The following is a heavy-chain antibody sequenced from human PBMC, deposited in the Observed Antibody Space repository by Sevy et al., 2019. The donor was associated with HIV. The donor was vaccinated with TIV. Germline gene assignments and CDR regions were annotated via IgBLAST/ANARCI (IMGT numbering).Heavy chain of an antibody. CDR1: GFTFSSYG. Sequence: GGSLRLSCAASGFTFSSYGMHWVRQAPGKGLEWVAVIWYDGSNKYYADSVKGRFTISRDNSKNTLYLQMNSLRAEDTAVFYCARAVPATDAFDIWGQGTLVTVSS. J-gene: IGHJ3*02. CDR3: ARAVPATDAFDI. V-gene: IGHV3-33*01. CDR2: IWYDGSNK. D-gene: IGHD6-19*01.